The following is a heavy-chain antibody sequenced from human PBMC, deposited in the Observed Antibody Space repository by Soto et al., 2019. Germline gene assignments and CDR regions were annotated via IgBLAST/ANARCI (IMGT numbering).Heavy chain of an antibody. CDR3: ARSDWFDP. CDR1: GFTFSTYW. Sequence: LRLSCAASGFTFSTYWMHWVRQAPGKGLVWVSRIKSDGSSTSYADSVKGRFTISRDNAKNTLYLQMNSLRVKDMAVYYCARSDWFDPWGQGTLVTVSS. V-gene: IGHV3-74*01. J-gene: IGHJ5*02. CDR2: IKSDGSST.